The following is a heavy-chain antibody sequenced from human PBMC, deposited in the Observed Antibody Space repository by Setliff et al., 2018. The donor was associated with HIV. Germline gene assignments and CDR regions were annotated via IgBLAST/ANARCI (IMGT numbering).Heavy chain of an antibody. CDR3: ARQAWHYDRDGYFIDY. D-gene: IGHD3-22*01. J-gene: IGHJ4*02. CDR1: GASISSNT. Sequence: LSLTCIVSGASISSNTWSWIRQAPGKGLQWIGFIYNSVTTNYNPSLKSRVTISLDTSKNQFSLKLTSVTAADTAVYYCARQAWHYDRDGYFIDYWGQGMLVTVSS. V-gene: IGHV4-59*01. CDR2: IYNSVTT.